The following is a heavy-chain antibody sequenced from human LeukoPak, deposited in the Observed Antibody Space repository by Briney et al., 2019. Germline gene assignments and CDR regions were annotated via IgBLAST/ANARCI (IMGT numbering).Heavy chain of an antibody. CDR1: GFTFSSYS. CDR2: ISSSSSYI. J-gene: IGHJ4*02. D-gene: IGHD2-21*02. Sequence: GGSLRLSCAASGFTFSSYSMKWVRQATGKGLEWVSSISSSSSYIYYADSVKGRFTISRDNAKNPLYLQMNSLRAEDTAVYYCARDGYCGGDCYSYWGQGTLVTVSS. CDR3: ARDGYCGGDCYSY. V-gene: IGHV3-21*01.